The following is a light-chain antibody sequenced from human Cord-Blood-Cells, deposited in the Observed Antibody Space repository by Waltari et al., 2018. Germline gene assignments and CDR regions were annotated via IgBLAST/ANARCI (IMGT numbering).Light chain of an antibody. J-gene: IGLJ3*02. CDR2: EDN. CDR3: QSYDSSNWV. Sequence: NFMLTQPHSVSESPGKTVTISCTRSRGRIASNHVHWYQQRPCSSPTTVIYEDNQRPSGVPDRFSGSIDSSSNSASLTISGLKTEDEADYYCQSYDSSNWVFGGGTKLTVL. V-gene: IGLV6-57*01. CDR1: RGRIASNH.